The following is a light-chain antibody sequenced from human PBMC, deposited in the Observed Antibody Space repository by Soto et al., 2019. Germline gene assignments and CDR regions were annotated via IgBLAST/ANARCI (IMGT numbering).Light chain of an antibody. CDR3: QKYNSAPPGFT. Sequence: DIQMTQSPSSLSASVGDRVTITCRASQGISNYLAWYQQKPGKVPKLLIYAASTLQSGVPSRFSGSGSGTDFTLTISSLQPEDVATYYWQKYNSAPPGFTFGPGTKVDIK. V-gene: IGKV1-27*01. CDR2: AAS. J-gene: IGKJ3*01. CDR1: QGISNY.